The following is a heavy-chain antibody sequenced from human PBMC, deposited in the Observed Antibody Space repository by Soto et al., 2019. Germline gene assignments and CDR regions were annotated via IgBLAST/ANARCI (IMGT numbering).Heavy chain of an antibody. CDR3: AGSKYSSSSGLGYYYGMDV. Sequence: SVKVSCKASGGTFSSYAISWVRQAPGQGLEWMGGIIPIFGTANYAQKFQGRVTITADESTSTAYMELSSLRSEDTAVYYCAGSKYSSSSGLGYYYGMDVWGQGTTVTV. J-gene: IGHJ6*02. CDR1: GGTFSSYA. CDR2: IIPIFGTA. D-gene: IGHD6-6*01. V-gene: IGHV1-69*13.